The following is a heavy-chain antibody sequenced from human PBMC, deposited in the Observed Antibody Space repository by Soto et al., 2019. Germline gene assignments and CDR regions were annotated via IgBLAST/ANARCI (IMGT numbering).Heavy chain of an antibody. CDR1: GYTFTSYY. J-gene: IGHJ4*02. CDR3: ARDSLSSFDY. Sequence: GSVNVSFKSSGYTFTSYYIHWVRQAPGQGLEWMGIINPSGDSTSHAQKFQGRVSMTRDTSTSTVYMEPSSLRSEDTAVYYCARDSLSSFDYWGQGTLVTVSS. V-gene: IGHV1-46*01. CDR2: INPSGDST.